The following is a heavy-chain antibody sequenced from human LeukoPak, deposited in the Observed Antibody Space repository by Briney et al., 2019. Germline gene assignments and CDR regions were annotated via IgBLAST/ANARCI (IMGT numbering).Heavy chain of an antibody. CDR2: MNPNSGNT. CDR3: VVDTAMVIFGY. Sequence: ASVKVSCKASGYTFTSYDINWVRQAPGQGLEWMGWMNPNSGNTGYAQKFQGRVTITRNTSISTAYMELSSLRSEDTAVYYCVVDTAMVIFGYWGQGTLVTVSS. J-gene: IGHJ4*02. CDR1: GYTFTSYD. V-gene: IGHV1-8*03. D-gene: IGHD5-18*01.